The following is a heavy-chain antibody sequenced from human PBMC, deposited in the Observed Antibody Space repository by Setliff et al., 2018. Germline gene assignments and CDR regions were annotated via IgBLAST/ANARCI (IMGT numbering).Heavy chain of an antibody. D-gene: IGHD3-16*01. J-gene: IGHJ3*01. Sequence: ASVKVSCKASGYTFTSYYMHWVRQAPGQGLEWMGWINPNSGGTNYAQKFQGWVTMTRDTSISTAYMELSRLRSDDTAVYYCARSDHLVVDGFDVWGQGTMVTV. CDR1: GYTFTSYY. CDR3: ARSDHLVVDGFDV. CDR2: INPNSGGT. V-gene: IGHV1-2*04.